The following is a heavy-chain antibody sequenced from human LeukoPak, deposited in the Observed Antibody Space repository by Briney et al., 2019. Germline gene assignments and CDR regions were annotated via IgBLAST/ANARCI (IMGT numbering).Heavy chain of an antibody. D-gene: IGHD3-10*01. J-gene: IGHJ3*02. Sequence: GGSLRLSCAASGVIVSSNYMNWVRQAPGKGLEWVSVIYSGGSTYYADSVKGRFTISRDNSKNTLYLQMNSLRAEDTAVYYCARETRRGNAFDIWGQGTMVTVSS. CDR3: ARETRRGNAFDI. V-gene: IGHV3-53*01. CDR2: IYSGGST. CDR1: GVIVSSNY.